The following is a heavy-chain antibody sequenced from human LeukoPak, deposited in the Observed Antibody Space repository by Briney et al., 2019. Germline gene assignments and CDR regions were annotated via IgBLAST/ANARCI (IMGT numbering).Heavy chain of an antibody. D-gene: IGHD3/OR15-3a*01. CDR3: AKGPWTGKYYYYMDV. CDR1: GFTFSSYG. Sequence: GGSLRLSCAASGFTFSSYGMHWVRQAPGKGLEWVAVISYDGSNKYYADSVKGRFTISRDNSKYTLYLQMNSLRAEDTAVYYCAKGPWTGKYYYYMDVWGKGTTVTVSS. CDR2: ISYDGSNK. J-gene: IGHJ6*03. V-gene: IGHV3-30*18.